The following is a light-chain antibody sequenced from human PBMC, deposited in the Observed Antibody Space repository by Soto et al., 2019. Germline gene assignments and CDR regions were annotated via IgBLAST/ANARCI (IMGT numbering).Light chain of an antibody. J-gene: IGKJ1*01. Sequence: DIEMTQSPSTLSASVGDRVVITFRASQSISSWLAWYQQKPGKAPKLLIYKASTLKSGVPSRFSGSGSGTEFTLTISRLQPDDFATYYCQHYNSYSEAFGQGTKVDIK. V-gene: IGKV1-5*03. CDR2: KAS. CDR3: QHYNSYSEA. CDR1: QSISSW.